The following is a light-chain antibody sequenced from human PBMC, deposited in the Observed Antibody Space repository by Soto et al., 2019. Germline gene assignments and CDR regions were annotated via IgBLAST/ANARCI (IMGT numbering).Light chain of an antibody. CDR1: QDISTW. CDR3: QQGDIFPFT. Sequence: EIRMTKSPSSVSESFEARVTLTCRASQDISTWVAWYQQKPGKAPKLLISAASTLESGVPGRFSGSGSGTDFTLIISSLQPEDFATYFCQQGDIFPFTFGGGAIV. V-gene: IGKV1-12*01. CDR2: AAS. J-gene: IGKJ4*01.